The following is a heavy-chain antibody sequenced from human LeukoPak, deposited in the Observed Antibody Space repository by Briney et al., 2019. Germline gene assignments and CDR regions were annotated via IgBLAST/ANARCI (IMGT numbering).Heavy chain of an antibody. CDR3: ARAGRGSGFDY. CDR1: GFTFSNYG. CDR2: VWYDGSNE. V-gene: IGHV3-33*01. Sequence: GGSLRLSCAASGFTFSNYGMHWVRQAPGKGREWVAVVWYDGSNEYYADSVKGRFTISRDNSKNTLYLQMNSLRAEDTAVYYCARAGRGSGFDYWGQGTLVTVSS. J-gene: IGHJ4*02.